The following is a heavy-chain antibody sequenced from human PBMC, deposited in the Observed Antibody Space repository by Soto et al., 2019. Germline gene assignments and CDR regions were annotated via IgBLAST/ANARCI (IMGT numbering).Heavy chain of an antibody. CDR2: ISSSSSYT. Sequence: QVQLVESGGGLVKPGGSLRLSCADSGFTFSDYYMTWIRQAPGKGLEWVSYISSSSSYTDHADSVKGRFTISRDNAKRSLFLQMNSLRAEDTAVYYCARYRIPYGSGTYSFDYWGQGTLVTVSS. CDR1: GFTFSDYY. CDR3: ARYRIPYGSGTYSFDY. D-gene: IGHD3-10*01. J-gene: IGHJ4*02. V-gene: IGHV3-11*06.